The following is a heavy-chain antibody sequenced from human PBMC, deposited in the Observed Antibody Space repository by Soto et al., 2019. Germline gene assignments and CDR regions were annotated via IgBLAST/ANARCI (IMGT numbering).Heavy chain of an antibody. CDR2: ISSSSRTI. CDR3: ARAPNRALDY. V-gene: IGHV3-48*02. CDR1: GFTFRSYT. J-gene: IGHJ4*02. D-gene: IGHD2-8*01. Sequence: LRLSCAASGFTFRSYTMHWVRQAPGKGLEWISYISSSSRTIYYADSVKGRFTISRDNAQSSLYLQMTSLRDEDTAVYYCARAPNRALDYWGQGTLVTVSS.